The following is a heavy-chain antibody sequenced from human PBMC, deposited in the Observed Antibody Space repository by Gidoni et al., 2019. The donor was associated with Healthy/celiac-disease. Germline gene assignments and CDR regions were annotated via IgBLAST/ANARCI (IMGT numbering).Heavy chain of an antibody. CDR1: GGSFSGSY. J-gene: IGHJ4*02. CDR3: ASYYLRTKHSSGWRYFDY. D-gene: IGHD6-19*01. V-gene: IGHV4-34*01. Sequence: QVQLQQCGAGLLKPSETLSLTCAVYGGSFSGSYWSWIRQPPGKGLEWIGEINHSGSTNYNPSLKSRVTISVDTSKNQFSLKLSSVTAADTAVYYCASYYLRTKHSSGWRYFDYWGQGTLVTVSS. CDR2: INHSGST.